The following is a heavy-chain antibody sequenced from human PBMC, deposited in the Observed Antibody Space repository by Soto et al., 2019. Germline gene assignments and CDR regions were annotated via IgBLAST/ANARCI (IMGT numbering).Heavy chain of an antibody. D-gene: IGHD3-10*01. J-gene: IGHJ6*02. CDR3: AKDLSWFGASTYYYGMDV. V-gene: IGHV3-30*18. CDR1: GFTFSSYG. CDR2: ISYDGSNK. Sequence: PGGSLRLSCAASGFTFSSYGMHWVRQAPGKGLEWVAVISYDGSNKYYADSVKGRFTISRDNSKNTLYLQMNSLRAEDTAVYYCAKDLSWFGASTYYYGMDVWGQGTTVTVSS.